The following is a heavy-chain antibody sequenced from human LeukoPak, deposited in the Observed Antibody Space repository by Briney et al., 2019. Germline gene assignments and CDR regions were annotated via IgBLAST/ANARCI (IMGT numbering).Heavy chain of an antibody. D-gene: IGHD3-10*01. J-gene: IGHJ4*02. Sequence: ASVKVSCKASGQSLTGYFIHWVRQAPGQGLEWVGRIDPNTGDTIYAQNFQGRVTVTSATSISTAYMELSRLTSDDTAVYFCARLGLHGSGTYYFFDYWGQGTLVTVSS. V-gene: IGHV1-2*06. CDR1: GQSLTGYF. CDR2: IDPNTGDT. CDR3: ARLGLHGSGTYYFFDY.